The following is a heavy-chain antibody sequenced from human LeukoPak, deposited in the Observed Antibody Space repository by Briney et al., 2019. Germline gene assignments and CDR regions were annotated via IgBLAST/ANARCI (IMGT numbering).Heavy chain of an antibody. J-gene: IGHJ4*02. Sequence: SQTLSLTCNVSGASITSESYFWSWMRQHPGKGLEWIGYIYYSGSTYYNPSLKSRVTISVDTSKNQFSLKLSSVTAADTAVYYCARGRTNFDYWGQGTLVTVSS. CDR2: IYYSGST. CDR3: ARGRTNFDY. D-gene: IGHD3/OR15-3a*01. V-gene: IGHV4-31*03. CDR1: GASITSESYF.